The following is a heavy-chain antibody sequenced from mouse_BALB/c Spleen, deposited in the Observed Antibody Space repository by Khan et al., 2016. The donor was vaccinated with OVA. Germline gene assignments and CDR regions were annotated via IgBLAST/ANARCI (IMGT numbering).Heavy chain of an antibody. J-gene: IGHJ3*01. CDR1: GYSITSDYA. V-gene: IGHV3-2*02. CDR3: ARWLTY. Sequence: EVQLHESGPGLVKPSQSLSLTCTVTGYSITSDYAWNWIRQFPGNKLEWMGYINYSGGTSYLPSLKSRISITRDTSKNQFFLQLNSVTTEDSATYYCARWLTYWGQGTLVTVS. CDR2: INYSGGT.